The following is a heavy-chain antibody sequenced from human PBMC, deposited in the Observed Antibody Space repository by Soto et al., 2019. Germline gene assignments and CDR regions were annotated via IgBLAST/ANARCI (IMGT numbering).Heavy chain of an antibody. J-gene: IGHJ5*02. CDR1: GGSISSYY. V-gene: IGHV4-59*01. CDR2: IYYSGST. Sequence: SETLSLTCTVSGGSISSYYWSWIRQPPGKGLEWIGYIYYSGSTNYNPSLKSRVTISVDTSKNQFSLKLSSVTAADTAVYYCARARHFPSFQLLDPWGQGTLVTVSS. D-gene: IGHD2-2*01. CDR3: ARARHFPSFQLLDP.